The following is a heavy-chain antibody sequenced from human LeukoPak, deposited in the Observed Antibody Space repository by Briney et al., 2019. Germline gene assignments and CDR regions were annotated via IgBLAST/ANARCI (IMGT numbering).Heavy chain of an antibody. V-gene: IGHV3-23*01. CDR2: ISGSGGST. J-gene: IGHJ4*02. Sequence: PGGSLRLSCAASGFTFSSYAMSWVRQAPGKGLEWVSAISGSGGSTYYADSVKGRFTISRDNSKNTLYLQMNSLRAEDTAVYYCAKYYDSSGYFSYFDYWGQGTLATVSS. D-gene: IGHD3-22*01. CDR3: AKYYDSSGYFSYFDY. CDR1: GFTFSSYA.